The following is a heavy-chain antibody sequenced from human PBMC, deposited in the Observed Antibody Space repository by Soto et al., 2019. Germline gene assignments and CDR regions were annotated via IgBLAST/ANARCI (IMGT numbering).Heavy chain of an antibody. CDR3: ARDVPYYDFWSGYYTGLALDY. Sequence: PSETLSLTCAVYGGSFSGYYWSWTRQPPGKGLEWIGEINHSGSTNYNPSLKSRVTISVDTSKNQFSLKLSSVTAADTAVYYCARDVPYYDFWSGYYTGLALDYWGQGTLVTVSS. J-gene: IGHJ4*02. CDR2: INHSGST. CDR1: GGSFSGYY. D-gene: IGHD3-3*01. V-gene: IGHV4-34*01.